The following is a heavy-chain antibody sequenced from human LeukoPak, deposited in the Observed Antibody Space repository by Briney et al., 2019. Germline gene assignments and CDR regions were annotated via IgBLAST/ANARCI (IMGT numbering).Heavy chain of an antibody. CDR3: ARGPGCTSLSCPYYFDY. Sequence: ASVNVSFTSSGYTFLNYDINWVRQATGQGLEWMGWMNPNSGNTGYAQKFQGRVTSTRNTSISTAYMELSSLTSEDTAVYYCARGPGCTSLSCPYYFDYWGQGTLVAVSS. D-gene: IGHD2-2*01. V-gene: IGHV1-8*03. J-gene: IGHJ4*02. CDR1: GYTFLNYD. CDR2: MNPNSGNT.